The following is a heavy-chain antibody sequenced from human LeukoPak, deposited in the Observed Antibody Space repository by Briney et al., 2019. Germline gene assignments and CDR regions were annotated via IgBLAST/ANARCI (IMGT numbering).Heavy chain of an antibody. J-gene: IGHJ5*02. V-gene: IGHV4-59*08. CDR1: GGSISSYY. Sequence: SETLSLTCTVSGGSISSYYWSWIRQPPGKGLEWIGYIYYSGSTNYNPSLKSRVTISVDTSKNQFSLKLSSVTAADTAVYYCARTYYDFWSGYYTSWFDPWDQGTLVTVSS. CDR2: IYYSGST. D-gene: IGHD3-3*01. CDR3: ARTYYDFWSGYYTSWFDP.